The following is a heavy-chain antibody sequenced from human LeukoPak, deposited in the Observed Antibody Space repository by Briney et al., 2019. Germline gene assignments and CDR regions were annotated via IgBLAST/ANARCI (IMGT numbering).Heavy chain of an antibody. D-gene: IGHD3-22*01. Sequence: SVKVSCKASGYTFSGYYIHWVRQAPGQGLEWMGRINPNNGGTNYAQKFQGRVTMTRGMSMSTAYMELSRLRSDDTAVYYCAGEDNSSGYRPFDIWGQGTMVTVPS. CDR1: GYTFSGYY. CDR3: AGEDNSSGYRPFDI. J-gene: IGHJ3*02. CDR2: INPNNGGT. V-gene: IGHV1-2*06.